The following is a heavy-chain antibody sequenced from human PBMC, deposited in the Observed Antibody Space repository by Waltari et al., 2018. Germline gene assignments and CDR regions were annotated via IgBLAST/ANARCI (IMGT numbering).Heavy chain of an antibody. D-gene: IGHD6-13*01. J-gene: IGHJ6*02. CDR3: ARLRIAAAGMFDYFYYFMDV. CDR1: AGSMNNYN. Sequence: QVQLQESGPGLVKAAETLSLTCTVSAGSMNNYNWTWIRQPPGRGLEWIGYIYYNGSSRYNPSLKSRVTISVDKSKNQFSLNLTSATAADTAVYYCARLRIAAAGMFDYFYYFMDVWGHGTTVTASS. V-gene: IGHV4-59*12. CDR2: IYYNGSS.